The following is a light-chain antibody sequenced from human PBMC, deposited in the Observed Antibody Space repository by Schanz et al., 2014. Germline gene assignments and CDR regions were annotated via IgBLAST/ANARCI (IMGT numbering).Light chain of an antibody. J-gene: IGLJ1*01. CDR2: NAN. CDR1: SSNIGSNT. V-gene: IGLV1-44*01. Sequence: QSVLTQPPSASGTPGQRVTISCSGSSSNIGSNTANWYQQVLGTAPKLLIHNANQRQSGVPDRFSGSKSGTSASLAISGLQSEDEADYYCAAWDDSLGGYVFGAGTKLTVL. CDR3: AAWDDSLGGYV.